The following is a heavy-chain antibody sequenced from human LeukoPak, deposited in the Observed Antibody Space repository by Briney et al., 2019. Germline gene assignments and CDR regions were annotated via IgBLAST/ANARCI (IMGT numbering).Heavy chain of an antibody. V-gene: IGHV3-74*01. J-gene: IGHJ4*02. CDR2: IKTDGSIT. CDR3: ARDGSSGWYWVDY. D-gene: IGHD6-19*01. Sequence: PGGSLRLSCAASGFTFSSYWVHWVRQAPGKGLEWVSRIKTDGSITNYADSVKGRFTISRDNSKNTLYLQMNSLRAEDTAVYYCARDGSSGWYWVDYWGQGTLVTVSS. CDR1: GFTFSSYW.